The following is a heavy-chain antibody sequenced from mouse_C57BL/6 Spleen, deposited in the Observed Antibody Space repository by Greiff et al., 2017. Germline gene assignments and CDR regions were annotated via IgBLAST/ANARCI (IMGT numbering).Heavy chain of an antibody. J-gene: IGHJ2*01. V-gene: IGHV5-17*01. Sequence: EVQLEESGGGLVKPGGSLKLSCAASGFTFSDYGMHWVRQAPEKGLEWVAYISSGSSTIYYADTVKGRFTISRDNAKNTLFLQVTSLGSEDTAMYYCARREGLVYWGQGTTLTVSS. CDR1: GFTFSDYG. CDR2: ISSGSSTI. CDR3: ARREGLVY.